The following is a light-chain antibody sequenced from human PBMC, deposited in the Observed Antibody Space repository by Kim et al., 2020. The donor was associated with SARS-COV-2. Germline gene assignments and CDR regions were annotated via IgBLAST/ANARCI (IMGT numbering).Light chain of an antibody. CDR1: TGAVTSDHF. CDR3: LLSYSDSRV. J-gene: IGLJ2*01. V-gene: IGLV7-46*01. CDR2: DTG. Sequence: PGGTVPLTCDSSTGAVTSDHFPYWFQQKPGQAPRTLIYDTGNRHSWTPARFSGSLLGGKAALTLSAAQAEDEADYYCLLSYSDSRVFGGGTQLTVL.